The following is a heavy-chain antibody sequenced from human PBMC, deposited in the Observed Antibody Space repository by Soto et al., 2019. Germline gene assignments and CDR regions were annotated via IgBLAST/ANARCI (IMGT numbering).Heavy chain of an antibody. Sequence: ASGTLSLTCTVSGDSMSNMYWGWVRQPPGKGLEWIGYIHYSGTTKYNPSLKSRVTISVDTSKNQFSLKLTSVTAADTAVYYCVRHLGWFDPWGQGTLVTVSS. V-gene: IGHV4-59*08. CDR1: GDSMSNMY. CDR3: VRHLGWFDP. J-gene: IGHJ5*02. CDR2: IHYSGTT.